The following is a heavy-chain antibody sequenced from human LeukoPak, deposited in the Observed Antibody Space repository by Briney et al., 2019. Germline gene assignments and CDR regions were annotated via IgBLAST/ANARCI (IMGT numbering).Heavy chain of an antibody. Sequence: GGSLRLSCAASGFTFSSFAMSWVRQAPGKGLFWVSTISGGGISTYYTDSVKGRFTISRDNSKNTLYLQMNSLRAGDTAVYYCAKDVAVAGTPHYFGYWGQGTLVTVSS. CDR1: GFTFSSFA. CDR3: AKDVAVAGTPHYFGY. V-gene: IGHV3-23*01. D-gene: IGHD6-19*01. CDR2: ISGGGIST. J-gene: IGHJ4*02.